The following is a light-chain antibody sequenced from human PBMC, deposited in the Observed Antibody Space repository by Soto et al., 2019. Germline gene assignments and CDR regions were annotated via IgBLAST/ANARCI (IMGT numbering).Light chain of an antibody. Sequence: IQITQSPCSLSASVGARVTITCLASQSISSYLNLYQQKPVKAPKLLIYAASSLQSVVPSRFSGSGSGTDFTLTISSLQPEDFATYYCQQSYSTVWTFGQGTKV. J-gene: IGKJ1*01. V-gene: IGKV1-39*01. CDR1: QSISSY. CDR3: QQSYSTVWT. CDR2: AAS.